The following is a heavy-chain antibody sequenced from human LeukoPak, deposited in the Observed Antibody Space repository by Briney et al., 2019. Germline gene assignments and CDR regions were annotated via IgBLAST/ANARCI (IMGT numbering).Heavy chain of an antibody. V-gene: IGHV4-4*07. Sequence: PSETLSLTCTVSGGSINNYYWSWIRQPPGKGLEWIGRIYTLWSTNYNPSLKRRVTPSVDTPNNKCSRKLSSVTAADTAVYYCARGRYCSADICSGGDAFDIWGQGTMVSVSS. D-gene: IGHD2-15*01. CDR2: IYTLWST. J-gene: IGHJ3*02. CDR3: ARGRYCSADICSGGDAFDI. CDR1: GGSINNYY.